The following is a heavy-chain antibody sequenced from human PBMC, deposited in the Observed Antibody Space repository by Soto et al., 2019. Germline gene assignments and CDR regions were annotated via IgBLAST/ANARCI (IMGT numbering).Heavy chain of an antibody. D-gene: IGHD3-10*01. CDR2: INDSGDI. CDR3: ARGLILWFGELSRRGGYYYYMDV. Sequence: QVQLQQWGAGLLKPSETLSLTCAVYGGSFSGYQWSWIRQTPGKGLEWIGGINDSGDINYNPSLKIRATSLVDSPKKQISLRLSSVTAADTAVYYCARGLILWFGELSRRGGYYYYMDVWGKGTTVTVSS. CDR1: GGSFSGYQ. J-gene: IGHJ6*03. V-gene: IGHV4-34*01.